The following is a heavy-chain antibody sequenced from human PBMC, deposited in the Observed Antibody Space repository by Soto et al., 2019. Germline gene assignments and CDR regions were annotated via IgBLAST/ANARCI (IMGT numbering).Heavy chain of an antibody. CDR2: IRSSSAYI. Sequence: EVHLVEAGGGLVKPGESLKLSCAASGCTFGSFTLNWFRQAPGKGLEWVSSIRSSSAYIYYAESVKGRFTISRDNARSTLYLQMNSLRLDDTAVYFCARDGLTFGGDWGQGTLVAVSS. D-gene: IGHD3-16*01. CDR3: ARDGLTFGGD. CDR1: GCTFGSFT. V-gene: IGHV3-21*06. J-gene: IGHJ4*02.